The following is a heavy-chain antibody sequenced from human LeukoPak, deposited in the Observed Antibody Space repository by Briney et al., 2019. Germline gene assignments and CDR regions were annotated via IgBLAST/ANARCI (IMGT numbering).Heavy chain of an antibody. Sequence: GGSLRLSCAASGFTFSTNGMHWVRQAPGKGLEWVAFIQTDETDKYYTDSVKGRFTISRDNSKNTLFLQMHSLRAEDTAIYYCAQDYTGDPPYFHYWGQGTLITVSS. CDR1: GFTFSTNG. CDR3: AQDYTGDPPYFHY. J-gene: IGHJ4*02. D-gene: IGHD2-8*02. CDR2: IQTDETDK. V-gene: IGHV3-30*02.